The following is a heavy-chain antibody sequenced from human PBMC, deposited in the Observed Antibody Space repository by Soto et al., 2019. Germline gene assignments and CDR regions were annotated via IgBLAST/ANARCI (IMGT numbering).Heavy chain of an antibody. CDR2: ISYDGSNK. Sequence: PGESLKISCAASGFTFSSYGMHWVRQAPGKGLEWVAVISYDGSNKYYADSVKGRFTISRDNSKNTLYLQMNSLRAEDTAVYYCAKDRFSNGAFDIWGQGTMVTVS. CDR3: AKDRFSNGAFDI. V-gene: IGHV3-30*18. J-gene: IGHJ3*02. D-gene: IGHD3-22*01. CDR1: GFTFSSYG.